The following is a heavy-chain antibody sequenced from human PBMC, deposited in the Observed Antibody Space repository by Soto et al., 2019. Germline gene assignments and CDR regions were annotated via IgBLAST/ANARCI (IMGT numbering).Heavy chain of an antibody. CDR2: IKSKAHGGTT. CDR3: TTDDASLRFLEWFRFDY. J-gene: IGHJ4*02. CDR1: GFTFSNAW. Sequence: GGSLRLSCAASGFTFSNAWMNWVRQAPGKGLEWVGRIKSKAHGGTTDYAGPVKGRFTISRDDSKNTLYLQMNSLKTEDTAVYYCTTDDASLRFLEWFRFDYWGQGTLVTVSS. V-gene: IGHV3-15*07. D-gene: IGHD3-3*01.